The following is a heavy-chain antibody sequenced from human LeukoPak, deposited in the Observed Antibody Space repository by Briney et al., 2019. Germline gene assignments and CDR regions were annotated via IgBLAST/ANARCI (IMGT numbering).Heavy chain of an antibody. CDR3: ARDGGLHTNFDY. V-gene: IGHV3-7*01. J-gene: IGHJ4*02. CDR2: TKPDGTAE. CDR1: GFTFRNYW. D-gene: IGHD2-15*01. Sequence: TGGSLRLSCAASGFTFRNYWMGWVRQAPGKGLEWAANTKPDGTAEYYADSVRGRFTTSRDNANNFLYLQMNSLRGEDTAVYYCARDGGLHTNFDYWGQGTLVTVSS.